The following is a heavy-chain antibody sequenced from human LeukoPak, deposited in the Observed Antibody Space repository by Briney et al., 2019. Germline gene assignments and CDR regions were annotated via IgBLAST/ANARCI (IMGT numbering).Heavy chain of an antibody. Sequence: GESLKISCKGSGYSFTSYWIGWVRQMPGKGLEWMGIIYPGDSDTRYSPSFQGQVTISADKSISPAYLQWSSLKASDTAMYYCARHRSTSNDAFDIWGQGTMVTVSS. J-gene: IGHJ3*02. CDR1: GYSFTSYW. CDR3: ARHRSTSNDAFDI. D-gene: IGHD1-26*01. V-gene: IGHV5-51*01. CDR2: IYPGDSDT.